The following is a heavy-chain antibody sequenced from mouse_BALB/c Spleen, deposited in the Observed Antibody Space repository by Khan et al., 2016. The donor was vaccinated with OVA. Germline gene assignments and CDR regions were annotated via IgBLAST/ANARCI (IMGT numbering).Heavy chain of an antibody. V-gene: IGHV2-6-1*01. Sequence: QVQLKESGPGLVAPSQSLSITCTISGFSLTNYGVNWVRQPPGKGLEWLVVIWSDGSTTYDSALKSRLSISKDKSKSQVFLKMNSLQTDDTAMYYCARQPYYHYYIMDYWGQGTSITVSS. CDR3: ARQPYYHYYIMDY. D-gene: IGHD2-10*01. CDR2: IWSDGST. J-gene: IGHJ4*01. CDR1: GFSLTNYG.